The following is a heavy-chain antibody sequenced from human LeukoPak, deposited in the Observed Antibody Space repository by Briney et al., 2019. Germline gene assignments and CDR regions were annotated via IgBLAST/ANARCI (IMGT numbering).Heavy chain of an antibody. CDR3: AARAIAARPYYLDY. CDR2: INQDGSEK. CDR1: GFTFSRFW. V-gene: IGHV3-7*01. Sequence: PGGSLRLSCAASGFTFSRFWMSWVRQAPGKGLEWVANINQDGSEKYYVDSVKGRFTISRDNAKNSLHLQMNSLRAEDTAVYYCAARAIAARPYYLDYWGQGTLVTVFS. D-gene: IGHD6-6*01. J-gene: IGHJ4*02.